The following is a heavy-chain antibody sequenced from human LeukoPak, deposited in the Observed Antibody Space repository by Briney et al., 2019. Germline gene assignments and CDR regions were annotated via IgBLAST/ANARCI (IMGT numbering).Heavy chain of an antibody. CDR3: ARQSYYDGRGDDAFDI. D-gene: IGHD3-16*01. CDR2: ISPYNGNT. CDR1: GYTFNNYG. V-gene: IGHV1-18*01. Sequence: GASVKVSCKASGYTFNNYGISWVRQGPGQGLEWMGWISPYNGNTKFAQQFQGRVTLTTETSTSTAYMELRSLRSDDTAVYYCARQSYYDGRGDDAFDIWGQGTMVTVSS. J-gene: IGHJ3*02.